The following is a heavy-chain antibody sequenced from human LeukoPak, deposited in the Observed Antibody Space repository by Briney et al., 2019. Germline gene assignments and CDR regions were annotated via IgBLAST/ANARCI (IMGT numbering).Heavy chain of an antibody. CDR1: GYFVSSGYY. CDR2: IYNTGST. J-gene: IGHJ4*02. V-gene: IGHV4-38-2*01. CDR3: ASRTTVTNALSFDY. Sequence: SETLSLTCGVSGYFVSSGYYWGWIRQPPGKGLEWIGNIYNTGSTYYNPSLKSRVTISVHTSNNQFSLKLSSVTSADTAVYYCASRTTVTNALSFDYWGQGSLVIVSS. D-gene: IGHD4-11*01.